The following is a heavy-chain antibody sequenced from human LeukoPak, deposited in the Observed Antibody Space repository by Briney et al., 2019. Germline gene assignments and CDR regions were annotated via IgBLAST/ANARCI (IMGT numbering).Heavy chain of an antibody. J-gene: IGHJ5*02. CDR2: IYYSGST. CDR3: ARWIFRGRGKGFDP. D-gene: IGHD2-2*03. V-gene: IGHV4-39*01. CDR1: GGSISSSSYY. Sequence: PSETLSLTCTVSGGSISSSSYYWGWIRQPPGKGLEWIGSIYYSGSTYYNPSLKSRVTISVDTSKNQFSLKLSSVTAADTAVYYCARWIFRGRGKGFDPWGQGTLVTVSS.